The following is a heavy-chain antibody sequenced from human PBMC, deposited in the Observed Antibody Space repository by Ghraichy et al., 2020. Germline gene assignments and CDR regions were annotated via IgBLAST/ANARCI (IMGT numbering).Heavy chain of an antibody. CDR2: IRPGSDVI. V-gene: IGHV3-11*01. CDR3: ARERTTCWHYMDV. J-gene: IGHJ6*03. Sequence: LTCVDSGFRFSDYHMNWIRQTPGRGLEWVSYIRPGSDVIYYADSVRGRFTMSRDNAKNSLYLQMDSLTAEDTAVYYCARERTTCWHYMDVWGKGTTVTVSS. CDR1: GFRFSDYH. D-gene: IGHD1-14*01.